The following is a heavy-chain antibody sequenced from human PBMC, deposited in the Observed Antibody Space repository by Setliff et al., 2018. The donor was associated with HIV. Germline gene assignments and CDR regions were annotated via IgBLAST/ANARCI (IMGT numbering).Heavy chain of an antibody. CDR2: INSGSSTI. J-gene: IGHJ6*02. Sequence: GGSLRLSCAASGFTFSSYSMNWVRQAPGKGLEWVSYINSGSSTIYYADSVKGRFTISRDNSKNTVYLQMNSLRAEDTAVYYCAKTSNTGYLFCSDYWGQGTTVTVSS. V-gene: IGHV3-48*01. D-gene: IGHD3-9*01. CDR3: AKTSNTGYLFCSDY. CDR1: GFTFSSYS.